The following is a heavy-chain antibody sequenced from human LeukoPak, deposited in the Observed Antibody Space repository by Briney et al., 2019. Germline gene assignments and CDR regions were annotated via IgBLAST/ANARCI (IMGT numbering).Heavy chain of an antibody. D-gene: IGHD6-19*01. CDR1: GGSISSSSYY. Sequence: PSETLSLTCTVSGGSISSSSYYWGWIRQPPGKGLEWIGSIYYSGSTYYNPSLKSRVTISVDTSKNQFSLKLSSVTAADTAVYYCARGSSGWYPPTYLHWFDPWGQGTLVTVSS. CDR2: IYYSGST. J-gene: IGHJ5*02. CDR3: ARGSSGWYPPTYLHWFDP. V-gene: IGHV4-39*07.